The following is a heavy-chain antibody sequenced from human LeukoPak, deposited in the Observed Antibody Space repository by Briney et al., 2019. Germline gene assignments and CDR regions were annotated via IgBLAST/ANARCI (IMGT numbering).Heavy chain of an antibody. CDR1: GGSISRSSYY. CDR3: ASGPRPFDY. Sequence: SETLSLACSVSGGSISRSSYYWGWIRQPPGEGLEWIGSIYYSGSTYYNPSLKSRVTISVDTSKNQFSLKLSSVTAADTAVYYCASGPRPFDYWGQGTLVTLSS. CDR2: IYYSGST. J-gene: IGHJ4*02. V-gene: IGHV4-39*01.